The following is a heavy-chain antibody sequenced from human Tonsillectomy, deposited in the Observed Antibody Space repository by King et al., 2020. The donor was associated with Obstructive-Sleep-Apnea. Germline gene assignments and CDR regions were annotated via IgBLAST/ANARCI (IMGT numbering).Heavy chain of an antibody. V-gene: IGHV3-30-3*01. Sequence: VQLVESGGGVVQPGRSLRLSCAASGFTFSNYAIHWVRQAPGKGLVWVAVISYDGSIQLYADSVKGRFTISRNNSKDTLYLQMNSLRGEDTAVYYCANTGDKPGIEVEDYWGQGIQVTVSS. D-gene: IGHD6-19*01. CDR2: ISYDGSIQ. CDR3: ANTGDKPGIEVEDY. J-gene: IGHJ4*02. CDR1: GFTFSNYA.